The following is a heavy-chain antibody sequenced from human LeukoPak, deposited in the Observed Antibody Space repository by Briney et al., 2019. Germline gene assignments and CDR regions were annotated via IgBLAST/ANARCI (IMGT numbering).Heavy chain of an antibody. J-gene: IGHJ4*02. D-gene: IGHD1-14*01. CDR2: VYPRDSDT. CDR3: ARHNREYASDSPLDY. Sequence: GESLKIPCKASGYSFSNYWIGWVRQVPGKGLEWMGIVYPRDSDTRYSPSFQGQVTISADKSISTAYLQWSSLKASDTAMYYCARHNREYASDSPLDYWGQGTLVSVSS. CDR1: GYSFSNYW. V-gene: IGHV5-51*01.